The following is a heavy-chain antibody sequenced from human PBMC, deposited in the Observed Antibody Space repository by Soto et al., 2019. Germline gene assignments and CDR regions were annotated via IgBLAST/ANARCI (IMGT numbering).Heavy chain of an antibody. J-gene: IGHJ5*02. CDR1: GDSISSSKSF. D-gene: IGHD3-10*01. CDR3: AQGGGSLWS. Sequence: NCSVSGDSISSSKSFWGWIRQPPGKRLEWIGSIYSDGSTYYNPSTKSRISISVDTSKNQFSLKLNSVTAADTAVYFCAQGGGSLWSWGQGTLVTVSS. V-gene: IGHV4-39*01. CDR2: IYSDGST.